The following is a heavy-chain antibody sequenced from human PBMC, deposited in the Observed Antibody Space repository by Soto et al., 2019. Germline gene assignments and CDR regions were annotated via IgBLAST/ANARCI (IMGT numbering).Heavy chain of an antibody. Sequence: SGPTLVNPTQTLTLTCTFSGFSLSTRDVGVGWIRQPPGKALEWLAVIYWDDSKHYSPSLKTRATITKDTSKNQVVLTVTNMDPLDIATYDGTQKEPHYFDYWVQGALVTVSS. V-gene: IGHV2-5*02. CDR3: TQKEPHYFDY. J-gene: IGHJ4*02. D-gene: IGHD1-26*01. CDR2: IYWDDSK. CDR1: GFSLSTRDVG.